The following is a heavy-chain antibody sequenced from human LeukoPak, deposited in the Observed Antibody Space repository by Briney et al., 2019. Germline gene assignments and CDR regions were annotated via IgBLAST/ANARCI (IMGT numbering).Heavy chain of an antibody. D-gene: IGHD1-1*01. CDR1: GYTFSNFG. CDR3: ARNPLENFDY. CDR2: ISAYNGNT. J-gene: IGHJ4*02. V-gene: IGHV1-18*01. Sequence: ASVKVSCTASGYTFSNFGISWVRQAPGQGLEWMGWISAYNGNTNYAQKLQGRVTMTTDTSTSTAYMELRSLRSDDTAVYYCARNPLENFDYWGQGTLVTVSS.